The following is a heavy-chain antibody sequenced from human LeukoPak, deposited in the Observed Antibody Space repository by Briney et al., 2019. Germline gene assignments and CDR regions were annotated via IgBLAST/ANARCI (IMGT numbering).Heavy chain of an antibody. CDR2: INLDGSQK. CDR1: GFTVFNYW. Sequence: GGSLRLSCAASGFTVFNYWMSWVRQAPGKGLEWVANINLDGSQKYYVDSLKGRFTISRDNSKNTLYLQMNSLRAEDTAVFYCARTSYSSGWSPFDYWGQGTLVSVSS. J-gene: IGHJ4*02. CDR3: ARTSYSSGWSPFDY. V-gene: IGHV3-7*01. D-gene: IGHD6-19*01.